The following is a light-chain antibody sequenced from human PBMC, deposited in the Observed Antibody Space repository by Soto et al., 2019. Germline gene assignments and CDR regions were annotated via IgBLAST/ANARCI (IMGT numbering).Light chain of an antibody. V-gene: IGKV1-39*01. CDR3: LQDYNYPYT. CDR2: AAS. Sequence: DIQMTQSPSSLSASVGDKVTITCRASQSISSYLNWYQQKPGKAPKLLIYAASSLQSGVPSRFSGSGSGTDFTLTISSLQPEDFATYYCLQDYNYPYTVGQGTKVDIK. CDR1: QSISSY. J-gene: IGKJ2*01.